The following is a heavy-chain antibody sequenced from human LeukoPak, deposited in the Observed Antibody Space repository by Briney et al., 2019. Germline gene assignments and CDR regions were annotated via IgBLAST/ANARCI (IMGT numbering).Heavy chain of an antibody. V-gene: IGHV1-2*04. D-gene: IGHD3-10*01. CDR2: INPNSGGT. CDR3: ARSITMVRGVVVFDY. Sequence: ASVKVSCKASGYTFTGYYMHWVRQAPGQGLEWMGWINPNSGGTNYAQKFQGWVTMTRDTSISTAYMELSRLRSDDTAVYYCARSITMVRGVVVFDYWGQGTLVTVSS. CDR1: GYTFTGYY. J-gene: IGHJ4*02.